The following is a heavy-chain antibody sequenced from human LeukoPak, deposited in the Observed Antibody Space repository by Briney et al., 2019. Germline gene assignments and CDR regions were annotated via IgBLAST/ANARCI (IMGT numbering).Heavy chain of an antibody. CDR2: ITGSGGNR. CDR1: GFTFSNYA. D-gene: IGHD3-9*01. J-gene: IGHJ4*02. V-gene: IGHV3-23*01. CDR3: AKWGYHDVLTGYCVSDY. Sequence: GGSLRLSCAASGFTFSNYAMSWVRQAPGKGLEWVSAITGSGGNRYYADSVKGRFTISRVNSKKTVFLQMNSLREEDTAVYYCAKWGYHDVLTGYCVSDYWGQGTLVTVSS.